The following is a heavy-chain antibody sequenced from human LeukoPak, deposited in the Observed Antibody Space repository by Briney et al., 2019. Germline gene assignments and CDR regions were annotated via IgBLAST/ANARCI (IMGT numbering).Heavy chain of an antibody. V-gene: IGHV3-30-3*01. CDR2: ISYDGSNK. J-gene: IGHJ4*02. D-gene: IGHD1-26*01. CDR3: ARGLPNSGSYYFDY. CDR1: GFTFSSYA. Sequence: GRSLRLSCAASGFTFSSYAMHWVRQAPGKGLDWVAVISYDGSNKYYADSVKGRFTISRDNSKNTLYLQMNSLRAEDTAVYYCARGLPNSGSYYFDYWGQGTLVTVSS.